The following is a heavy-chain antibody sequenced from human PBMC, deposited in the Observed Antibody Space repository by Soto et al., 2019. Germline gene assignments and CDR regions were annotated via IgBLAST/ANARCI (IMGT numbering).Heavy chain of an antibody. J-gene: IGHJ4*02. Sequence: EVQLVESGGGLVQPGGSLRLSCAASGFTFSSYAMNWVRQAPGKGLEWVSYISSSGSTIYYADSVKGRFTISRDNAKNALYLQMNSLRAEDTAVYDCARVRIAAYFDYWGQGTLVTVSS. D-gene: IGHD6-6*01. CDR2: ISSSGSTI. CDR3: ARVRIAAYFDY. CDR1: GFTFSSYA. V-gene: IGHV3-48*03.